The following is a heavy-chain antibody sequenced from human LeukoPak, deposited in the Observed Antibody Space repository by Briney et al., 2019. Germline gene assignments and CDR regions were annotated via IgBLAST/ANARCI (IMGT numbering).Heavy chain of an antibody. CDR3: TTVHDSSSYYHSGIDY. Sequence: GGSLRLSCTGSGFTFCDFAMSWVRQAPGKGLEGVAFIRSKSYRGSTAYAASVRGRFTISRDDSKSVAYLQVNSLTTEDTAIYFCTTVHDSSSYYHSGIDYWGQGTLVTVSS. V-gene: IGHV3-49*04. CDR2: IRSKSYRGST. J-gene: IGHJ4*02. CDR1: GFTFCDFA. D-gene: IGHD3-22*01.